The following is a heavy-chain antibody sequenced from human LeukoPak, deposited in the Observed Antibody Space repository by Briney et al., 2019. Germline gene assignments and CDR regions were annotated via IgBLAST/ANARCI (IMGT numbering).Heavy chain of an antibody. CDR2: FDPEDDAR. Sequence: EASVKVSCKVSGYTLSELSMHWVRQAPGKGLEWMGSFDPEDDARIYAQKFEGRVTMTEDTSTDTAYMELSSLRSEDTPVYYCARGREYSGYDNHENYYYYYMDVWGKGTTVTVSS. CDR1: GYTLSELS. V-gene: IGHV1-24*01. CDR3: ARGREYSGYDNHENYYYYYMDV. J-gene: IGHJ6*03. D-gene: IGHD5-12*01.